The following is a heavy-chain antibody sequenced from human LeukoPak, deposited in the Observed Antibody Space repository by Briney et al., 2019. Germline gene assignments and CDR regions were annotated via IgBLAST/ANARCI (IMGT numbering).Heavy chain of an antibody. J-gene: IGHJ4*02. CDR2: INNSGST. Sequence: SETLSLTCAVYGGSFSGYYWSWIRQPPGKGLEWIGEINNSGSTNYNPSLKSRVTISVDTSKNQFSLKLSSVTAADTAVYYCARSKYSSGCLDYWGQGTLVTVSS. CDR1: GGSFSGYY. V-gene: IGHV4-34*01. CDR3: ARSKYSSGCLDY. D-gene: IGHD6-19*01.